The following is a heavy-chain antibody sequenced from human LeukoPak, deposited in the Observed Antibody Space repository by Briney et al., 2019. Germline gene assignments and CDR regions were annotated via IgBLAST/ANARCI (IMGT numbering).Heavy chain of an antibody. CDR3: ARKRGGYANKKYYFDY. V-gene: IGHV4-34*01. J-gene: IGHJ4*02. Sequence: PSETLSLTCAVYGGSFSGYYWSWIRQPPGKGLEWIGEINHSGSTNYNPSLKSRVTISVDTSKNQFSLKLPSVTAADTAVYYCARKRGGYANKKYYFDYWGQGTLVTVSS. D-gene: IGHD5-12*01. CDR1: GGSFSGYY. CDR2: INHSGST.